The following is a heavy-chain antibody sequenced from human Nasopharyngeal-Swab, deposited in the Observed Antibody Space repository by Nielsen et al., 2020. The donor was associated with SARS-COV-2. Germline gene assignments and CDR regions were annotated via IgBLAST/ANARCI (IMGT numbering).Heavy chain of an antibody. Sequence: GSLRLSCTVSGGSVRSGSYYWSWIRQPPGKGLEWIGEINRSGSTNYNPSLKSRVTISVDTSKNQFSLKLSSVTAADTAVYYYARGRGSIAARHWYYGMDVWGQGTTVTVSS. CDR3: ARGRGSIAARHWYYGMDV. J-gene: IGHJ6*02. D-gene: IGHD6-6*01. V-gene: IGHV4-61*01. CDR1: GGSVRSGSYY. CDR2: INRSGST.